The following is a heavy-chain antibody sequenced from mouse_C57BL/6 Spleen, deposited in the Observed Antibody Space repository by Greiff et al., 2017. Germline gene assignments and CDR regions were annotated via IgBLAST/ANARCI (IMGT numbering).Heavy chain of an antibody. CDR2: IYPGSGNT. D-gene: IGHD1-1*01. J-gene: IGHJ2*01. Sequence: QVQLQQSGAELVRPGASVKLSCKASGYTFTDYYINWVKQRPGQGLEWIARIYPGSGNTYYNEKFKGKATLTAEKSSSTAYMQLSSLTSEDSAVYFCARLATVVEGYFDYWGKGTTLTVAS. CDR1: GYTFTDYY. V-gene: IGHV1-76*01. CDR3: ARLATVVEGYFDY.